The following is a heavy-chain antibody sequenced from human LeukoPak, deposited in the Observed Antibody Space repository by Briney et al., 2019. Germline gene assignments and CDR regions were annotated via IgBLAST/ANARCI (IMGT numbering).Heavy chain of an antibody. Sequence: GGSLGLSCVVSGFTVSNHQMTWVRQALGKGLEWVSIINEDGSTHYADSVNGRFIISRDNSKNTLYLQMNSLRADDTAVYYCTSFTCYDHNSLYWGQGTLVTVSS. CDR3: TSFTCYDHNSLY. CDR1: GFTVSNHQ. D-gene: IGHD5-12*01. CDR2: INEDGST. V-gene: IGHV3-66*01. J-gene: IGHJ4*02.